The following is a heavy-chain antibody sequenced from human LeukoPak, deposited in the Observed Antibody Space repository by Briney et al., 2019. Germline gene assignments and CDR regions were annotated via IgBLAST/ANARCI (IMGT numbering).Heavy chain of an antibody. V-gene: IGHV3-23*01. CDR2: VVGSGGNT. CDR1: AITFSNSW. J-gene: IGHJ6*03. CDR3: AKDGVVGARRNYMDV. D-gene: IGHD1-26*01. Sequence: GGSLRLSCAASAITFSNSWMNWVRQAPGKGLEWVSGVVGSGGNTHYADSVKGRFTISRDNSNNTLYLHMNSLRAEDTAIYYCAKDGVVGARRNYMDVWGKGTTVTVSS.